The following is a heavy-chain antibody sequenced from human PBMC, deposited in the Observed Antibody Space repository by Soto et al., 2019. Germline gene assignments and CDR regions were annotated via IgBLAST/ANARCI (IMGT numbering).Heavy chain of an antibody. CDR1: GFAVSSDY. V-gene: IGHV3-53*01. CDR2: IYSGGGT. CDR3: ASSSGCLDY. D-gene: IGHD6-19*01. J-gene: IGHJ4*02. Sequence: GSLRLSCAASGFAVSSDYMSWVRQAPGKGLEWVSVIYSGGGTYYADSVKGRFTISRDNAKNSLYLQMSGLRAEDTAVYYCASSSGCLDYWGQGTLVTVSS.